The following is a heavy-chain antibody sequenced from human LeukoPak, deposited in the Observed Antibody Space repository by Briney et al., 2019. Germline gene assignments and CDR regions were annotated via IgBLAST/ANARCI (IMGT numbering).Heavy chain of an antibody. CDR2: ISGSGGST. D-gene: IGHD6-19*01. Sequence: GGSLRHSCAASGFTFFNFAMSWVRPAPGKGLERVSTISGSGGSTFYADSVKGRFTISRDNSKNTLFLQMNGLRAEDTAIYYCAKAGSSGWSSSGGDYWGQGSLVTVSS. V-gene: IGHV3-23*01. J-gene: IGHJ4*02. CDR3: AKAGSSGWSSSGGDY. CDR1: GFTFFNFA.